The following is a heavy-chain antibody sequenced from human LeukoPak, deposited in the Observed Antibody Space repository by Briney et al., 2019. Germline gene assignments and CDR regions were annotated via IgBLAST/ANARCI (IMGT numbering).Heavy chain of an antibody. CDR1: GFTFSSYA. J-gene: IGHJ4*02. Sequence: GGSLRLSCAASGFTFSSYAMHWVRQAPGKGLEWVAVISYDGSNKYYADSVKGRFTISRDNSKNTLYLQMNSLRTEDTAVYYCTTFLWYYYGLGTQHKGGIEYWGQGTLVTVSS. CDR2: ISYDGSNK. V-gene: IGHV3-30-3*01. CDR3: TTFLWYYYGLGTQHKGGIEY. D-gene: IGHD3-10*01.